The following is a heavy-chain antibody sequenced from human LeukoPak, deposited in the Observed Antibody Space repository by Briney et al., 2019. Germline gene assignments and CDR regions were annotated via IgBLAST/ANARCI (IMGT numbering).Heavy chain of an antibody. D-gene: IGHD5-24*01. Sequence: XAMGWVRQAPGKGLEWVGFIRNKAYGATPEYPPSFRPQFTISRHDSKTIVYLQMTSLETVDTAVYYCARDAVVEMATIHYYYGMDVWGQGTTVTVSS. CDR3: ARDAVVEMATIHYYYGMDV. J-gene: IGHJ6*02. CDR2: IRNKAYGATP. CDR1: XA. V-gene: IGHV3-49*04.